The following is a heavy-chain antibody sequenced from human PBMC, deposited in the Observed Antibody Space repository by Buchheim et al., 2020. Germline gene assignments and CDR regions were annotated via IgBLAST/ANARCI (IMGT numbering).Heavy chain of an antibody. CDR3: ARGLSFMDV. J-gene: IGHJ6*02. CDR2: IWYDGSNK. Sequence: QVQLVESGGGVVQPGRSLRLSCAASGFTFRSYGMHWVRQAPGKGLEWVAVIWYDGSNKYYADSVKGRFTISRDNYKNTLHLQMNSLRAEDTAVYYCARGLSFMDVWGQGTT. D-gene: IGHD2/OR15-2a*01. CDR1: GFTFRSYG. V-gene: IGHV3-33*01.